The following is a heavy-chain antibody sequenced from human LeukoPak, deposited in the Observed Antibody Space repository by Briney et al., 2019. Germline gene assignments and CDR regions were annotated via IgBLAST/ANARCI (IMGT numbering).Heavy chain of an antibody. D-gene: IGHD1-26*01. CDR2: ISGSGGST. V-gene: IGHV3-23*01. J-gene: IGHJ4*02. CDR1: GFTFNSYA. Sequence: PGGSLRLSCAAPGFTFNSYAMSWVRQAPGKGLEWVSAISGSGGSTYYADSVKGRFTISRDNSKNTLYLQMNSLRAEDTAVYYCAKNLNVVVGATSGYWGQGTLVTVSS. CDR3: AKNLNVVVGATSGY.